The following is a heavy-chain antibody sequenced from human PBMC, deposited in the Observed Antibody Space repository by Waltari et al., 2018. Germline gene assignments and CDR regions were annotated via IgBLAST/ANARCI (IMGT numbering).Heavy chain of an antibody. CDR2: IIPICGTA. CDR3: ARDRGSYGALDAFDI. V-gene: IGHV1-69*13. D-gene: IGHD1-26*01. Sequence: QVQLVQSGAEVKKPGSSVTVSCKASGGTFSSYAISWVRQAPGQGLEWMGGIIPICGTANYAQKCQGRVTITADESTSTAYMELSSLRSEDTAVYYCARDRGSYGALDAFDIWGQGTMVTVSS. CDR1: GGTFSSYA. J-gene: IGHJ3*02.